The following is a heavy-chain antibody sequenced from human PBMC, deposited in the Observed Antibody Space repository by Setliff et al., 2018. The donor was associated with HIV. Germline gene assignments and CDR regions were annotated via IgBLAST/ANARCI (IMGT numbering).Heavy chain of an antibody. CDR1: GGSIDNYY. CDR2: MCHNENGVTT. D-gene: IGHD6-19*01. J-gene: IGHJ1*01. Sequence: LSLTCIVSGGSIDNYYWNWVRQPPGKGPEWIGNMCHNENGVTTNQNPSLKSRVVMYLDRTKNEFSLSLFSATTADTAVYYCARDRGSGWYGYFQQWGQGSQVTVSS. CDR3: ARDRGSGWYGYFQQ. V-gene: IGHV4-59*01.